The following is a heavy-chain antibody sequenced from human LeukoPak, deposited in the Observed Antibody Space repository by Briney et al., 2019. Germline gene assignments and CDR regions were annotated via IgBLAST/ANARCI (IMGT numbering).Heavy chain of an antibody. Sequence: GGSLRLSCAASGFTFSTTAMSWVRQAPGKGLEWISAISGSGDRTYYTDSVKGRFTISRDNSKNTLYLQMNSLRAEDTAVYFCANSRGYGSGTLWGQGTLVTVSS. V-gene: IGHV3-23*01. CDR2: ISGSGDRT. J-gene: IGHJ4*02. CDR3: ANSRGYGSGTL. CDR1: GFTFSTTA. D-gene: IGHD3-10*01.